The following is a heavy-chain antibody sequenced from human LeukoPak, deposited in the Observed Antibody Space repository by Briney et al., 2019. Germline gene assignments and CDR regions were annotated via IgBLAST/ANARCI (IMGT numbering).Heavy chain of an antibody. Sequence: GGSLRLSCATSGFTFGNYAMSWVRQAPGKGLEWVSSISSSSSYIYYADSVKGRFTISRDNAKNSLYLQMNSLRAEDTAVYYCARDQRLGPSPEYIVVVPAPFDYWGQGTLVTVSS. V-gene: IGHV3-21*01. J-gene: IGHJ4*02. CDR2: ISSSSSYI. D-gene: IGHD2-2*01. CDR3: ARDQRLGPSPEYIVVVPAPFDY. CDR1: GFTFGNYA.